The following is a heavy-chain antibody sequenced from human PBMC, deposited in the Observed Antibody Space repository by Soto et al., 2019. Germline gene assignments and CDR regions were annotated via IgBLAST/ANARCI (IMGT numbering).Heavy chain of an antibody. CDR3: AKNIGGHGWGGGDV. J-gene: IGHJ6*02. D-gene: IGHD3-10*01. V-gene: IGHV3-43*01. CDR1: GFSFGSYT. CDR2: ISWNGGSS. Sequence: EEQLVESGGAVVQPGGSLRLSCEASGFSFGSYTMHWVRQAPGKGLEWVSLISWNGGSSFYADSVKGRFTISRDNSKSSLYLQKNNLRPEDSALYFFAKNIGGHGWGGGDVWGHGTTVTVSS.